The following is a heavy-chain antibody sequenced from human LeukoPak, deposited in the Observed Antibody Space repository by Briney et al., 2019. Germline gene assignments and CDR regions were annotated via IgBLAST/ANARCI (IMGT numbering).Heavy chain of an antibody. V-gene: IGHV4-34*01. CDR2: INHSGST. CDR1: GGSFSGYY. J-gene: IGHJ4*02. D-gene: IGHD6-6*01. CDR3: ASSSSQGYYFDY. Sequence: SETLSLTCAVYGGSFSGYYWSWIRQPPGKGLEWIGEINHSGSTNYNPSLKSRVTISVDTSKNQFSLKLSSVTAADTAVYYCASSSSQGYYFDYWGQGTLVTVPS.